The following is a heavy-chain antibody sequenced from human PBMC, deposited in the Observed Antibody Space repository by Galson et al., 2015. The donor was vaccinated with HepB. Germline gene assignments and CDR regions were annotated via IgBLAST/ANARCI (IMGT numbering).Heavy chain of an antibody. Sequence: QSGAEVTKPGESLKISCKGSGYSFTSYWIGWVRHMPGKGLEWMGIIYLGDSDTRYSPSFPGQVTISDDKSISTAYLQGSSLKAADTAMYYCAGQGSGYDYGARVFDAFDIWGQGTMVTVSS. V-gene: IGHV5-51*01. CDR2: IYLGDSDT. CDR1: GYSFTSYW. J-gene: IGHJ3*02. CDR3: AGQGSGYDYGARVFDAFDI. D-gene: IGHD5-12*01.